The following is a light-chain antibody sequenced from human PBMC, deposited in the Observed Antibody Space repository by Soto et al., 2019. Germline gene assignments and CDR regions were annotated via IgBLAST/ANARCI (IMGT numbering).Light chain of an antibody. J-gene: IGLJ2*01. V-gene: IGLV2-11*01. Sequence: QSALTQPRSVSGSPGQSVTISCTGTSSDIGGYNYVSWFQHHPGKAPKLMIYDVSKRPSGVIDRFSGSKSSNTASLTISGLQAEDEADYYCSSYTSSSNVVFGGGTKLTVL. CDR2: DVS. CDR1: SSDIGGYNY. CDR3: SSYTSSSNVV.